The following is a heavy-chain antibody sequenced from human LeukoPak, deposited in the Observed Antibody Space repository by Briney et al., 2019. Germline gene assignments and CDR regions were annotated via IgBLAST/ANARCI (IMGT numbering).Heavy chain of an antibody. V-gene: IGHV3-23*01. CDR2: ISGSGGST. Sequence: PGASLRLSCAASGFTLSSYAMSWVRQAPGKGLEWVSAISGSGGSTYYADSVKGRFTISRDNSKNTLYLQMNSLRAEDTAVYYCAKGPYDYVWGSYRYIDYWGQGTLVTVSS. CDR3: AKGPYDYVWGSYRYIDY. J-gene: IGHJ4*02. CDR1: GFTLSSYA. D-gene: IGHD3-16*02.